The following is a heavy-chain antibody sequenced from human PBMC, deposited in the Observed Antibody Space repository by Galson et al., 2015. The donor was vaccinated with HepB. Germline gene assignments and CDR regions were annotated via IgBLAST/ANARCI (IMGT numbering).Heavy chain of an antibody. CDR3: ASVYCSSTSCYVGSGWFDP. D-gene: IGHD2-2*01. CDR1: GYSFTSYW. CDR2: IDPSDSYT. J-gene: IGHJ5*02. Sequence: QSGAEVKKPGESLRISCKGSGYSFTSYWISWVRQMPGKGLEWMGRIDPSDSYTNYSPSFQGHVTISADKSISTAYLQWSSLKASDTAMYYCASVYCSSTSCYVGSGWFDPWGQGTLVTVSS. V-gene: IGHV5-10-1*01.